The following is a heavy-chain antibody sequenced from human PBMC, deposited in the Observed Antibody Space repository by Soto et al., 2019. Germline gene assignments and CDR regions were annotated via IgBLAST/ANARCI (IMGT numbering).Heavy chain of an antibody. D-gene: IGHD1-1*01. V-gene: IGHV1-69*08. CDR2: IIPIIGAP. Sequence: VQLVQSGAEVKKPGSSVKVSCTTSGDILSGDTFSWVRQAPGQGLAWMGRIIPIIGAPFSTQQFQDRVAFTADISTNTVYMDLRSLTSEDTAVDYWARVSGTTEWTRGMDVWGTVTTVTVSS. CDR1: GDILSGDT. J-gene: IGHJ6*04. CDR3: ARVSGTTEWTRGMDV.